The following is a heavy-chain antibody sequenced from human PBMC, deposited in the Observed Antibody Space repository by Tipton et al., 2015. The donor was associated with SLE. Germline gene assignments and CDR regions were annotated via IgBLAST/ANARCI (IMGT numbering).Heavy chain of an antibody. CDR2: VHPSGST. CDR3: AREEEGFIVVRGVKHYCYYMDV. CDR1: GDSLVGYY. J-gene: IGHJ6*03. V-gene: IGHV4-4*08. Sequence: TLSLTCAVYGDSLVGYYWSWIRQPPGKGLEWIGRVHPSGSTNYNPSLKSRVTISVDTSIHQFSLKLRSVTAADTAVYYCAREEEGFIVVRGVKHYCYYMDVWGKGTTVPVSS. D-gene: IGHD3-10*02.